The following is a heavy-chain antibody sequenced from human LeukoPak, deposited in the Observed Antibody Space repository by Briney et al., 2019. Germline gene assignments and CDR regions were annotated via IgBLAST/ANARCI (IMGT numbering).Heavy chain of an antibody. V-gene: IGHV3-23*01. J-gene: IGHJ4*02. CDR3: AKSWGVEYSSGFYVGVDY. CDR1: GFTSRNSV. D-gene: IGHD3-22*01. CDR2: SDTDGDT. Sequence: PGGSLRLSCVVSGFTSRNSVMSWVRQPPGKGLEWVSSSDTDGDTQYADSVKGRFTISRDNSKSTVYLQMNSLRAEDTAVFYCAKSWGVEYSSGFYVGVDYWGQGTLVTVSS.